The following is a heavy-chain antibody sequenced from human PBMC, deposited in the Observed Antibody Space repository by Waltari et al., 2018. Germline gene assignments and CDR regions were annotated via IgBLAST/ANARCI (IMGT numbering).Heavy chain of an antibody. D-gene: IGHD1-26*01. CDR3: ARRGIVGAFDY. J-gene: IGHJ4*02. CDR1: GYSISSGYY. Sequence: QVQLQESGPGLVKPSENLSLTCTVSGYSISSGYYWGWIRQPPGKGLEWIGSIYHSGSTYYNPSLKSRVTISVDTSKNQFSLKLSSVTAADTAVYYCARRGIVGAFDYWGQGTLVTVSS. V-gene: IGHV4-38-2*02. CDR2: IYHSGST.